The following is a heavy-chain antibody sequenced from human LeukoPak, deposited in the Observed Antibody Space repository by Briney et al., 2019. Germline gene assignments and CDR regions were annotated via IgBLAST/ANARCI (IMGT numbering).Heavy chain of an antibody. D-gene: IGHD5-12*01. CDR3: ARTWIHKNWFDP. CDR1: GYTFTSYA. J-gene: IGHJ5*02. Sequence: ASVKVSCKASGYTFTSYAMHWVRQAPGQRLEWMGWINAGNGNTKYSQKFQGRVTITADESTSTAYMELSSLRSEDTAVYYCARTWIHKNWFDPWGQGTLVTVSS. V-gene: IGHV1-3*01. CDR2: INAGNGNT.